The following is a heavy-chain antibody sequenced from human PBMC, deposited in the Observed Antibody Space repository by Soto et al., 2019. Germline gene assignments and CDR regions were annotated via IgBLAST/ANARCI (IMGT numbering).Heavy chain of an antibody. J-gene: IGHJ4*02. V-gene: IGHV3-53*01. CDR2: IYSGGST. CDR1: GFTVSSDY. D-gene: IGHD3-22*01. CDR3: ARAYYDSSGYYAH. Sequence: GGSLRLSCAASGFTVSSDYMSWVRQAPGKGLEWVSVIYSGGSTYYADSVKGRFTISRDNSKNTLYLQMNSLRAEDTAVYYCARAYYDSSGYYAHWGQGTLVTVSS.